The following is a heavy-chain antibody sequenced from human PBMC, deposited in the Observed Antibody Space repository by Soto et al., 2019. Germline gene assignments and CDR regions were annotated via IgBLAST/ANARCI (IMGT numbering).Heavy chain of an antibody. CDR2: IIPILGIA. Sequence: QVQLVQSGAEVKKPGSSVKVSCKASGGTFSSYTISWVRQAPGQGLEWMGRIIPILGIANYAQKFQGRVTITADKSTSTAYMELSSLRSEDTAVYYCARRAGRGEVVVVIKDAFDIWGQGTMVTVSS. V-gene: IGHV1-69*02. CDR3: ARRAGRGEVVVVIKDAFDI. J-gene: IGHJ3*02. CDR1: GGTFSSYT. D-gene: IGHD3-22*01.